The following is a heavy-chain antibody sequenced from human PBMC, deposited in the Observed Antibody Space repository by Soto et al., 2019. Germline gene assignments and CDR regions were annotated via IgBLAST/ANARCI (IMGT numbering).Heavy chain of an antibody. J-gene: IGHJ4*02. V-gene: IGHV3-64D*06. Sequence: PGGSLRLSCSASGFTFSSYAMHWVRQAPGKGLEYVSAISSNGGSTYYADSVKGRFTISRDNSKNTLYLQMSSLRAEDTAVYYCVKDLFIFVGAYSFDYCDQGPLVTVSS. CDR3: VKDLFIFVGAYSFDY. D-gene: IGHD1-26*01. CDR1: GFTFSSYA. CDR2: ISSNGGST.